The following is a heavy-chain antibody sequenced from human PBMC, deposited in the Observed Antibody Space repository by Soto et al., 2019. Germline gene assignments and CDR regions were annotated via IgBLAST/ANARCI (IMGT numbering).Heavy chain of an antibody. V-gene: IGHV4-39*01. CDR2: IYYSGST. Sequence: SETLCLTCTGSGGSISSSSYYWGWLRQPPGKGLEWIGSIYYSGSTYYNPSLKSRVTISVDTSKNQFSLKLSSVTAADTAVYYCAIHRTHRTPGWFDLCCQAPLGTLSS. J-gene: IGHJ5*02. D-gene: IGHD2-2*01. CDR1: GGSISSSSYY. CDR3: AIHRTHRTPGWFDL.